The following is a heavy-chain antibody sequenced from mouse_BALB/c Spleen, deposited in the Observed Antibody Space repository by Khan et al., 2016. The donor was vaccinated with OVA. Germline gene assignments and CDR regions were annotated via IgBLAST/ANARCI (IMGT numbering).Heavy chain of an antibody. V-gene: IGHV1-54*01. J-gene: IGHJ3*01. CDR1: GYAFSNYL. Sequence: QVQLQQSGAELVRPGTSVRVSCKASGYAFSNYLIDWIKQRPGQGLEWIGVINPGSGGTNYNEKFKGKAKLTTDKSSSTAYMQLSSLTSDDSEIYFGARGGYGSLAHGGQGTLVTVSA. CDR3: ARGGYGSLAH. CDR2: INPGSGGT. D-gene: IGHD1-1*02.